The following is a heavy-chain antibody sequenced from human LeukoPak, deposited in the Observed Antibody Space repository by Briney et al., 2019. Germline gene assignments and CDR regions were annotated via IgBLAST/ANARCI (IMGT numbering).Heavy chain of an antibody. Sequence: SETLSLTCTVSGGSISSSSYYWGWIRQPPGKGLEWIGSIYYSGSTYYNPSLKSRVTISVDTSKNQFSLKLSSVTAADTAVYYCARHHCSGGSCYSVDYWGQGTLVTVSS. D-gene: IGHD2-15*01. CDR2: IYYSGST. V-gene: IGHV4-39*01. CDR3: ARHHCSGGSCYSVDY. CDR1: GGSISSSSYY. J-gene: IGHJ4*02.